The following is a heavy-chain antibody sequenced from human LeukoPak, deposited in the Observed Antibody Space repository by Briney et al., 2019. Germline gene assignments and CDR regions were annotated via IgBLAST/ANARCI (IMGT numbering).Heavy chain of an antibody. J-gene: IGHJ4*02. CDR3: ARDCIGCHGFDY. D-gene: IGHD1-26*01. Sequence: ASVKVSCKASGYTFTSYGISWVRQAPGQGLEWMGWVSAYADDTNYVQKFRGRITMTTDTSTSTAYMELGSLRSDDTAVYYCARDCIGCHGFDYWGQGTLVTVSS. CDR1: GYTFTSYG. V-gene: IGHV1-18*01. CDR2: VSAYADDT.